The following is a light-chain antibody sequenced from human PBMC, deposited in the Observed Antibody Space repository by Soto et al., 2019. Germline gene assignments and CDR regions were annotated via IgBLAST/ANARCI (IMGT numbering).Light chain of an antibody. J-gene: IGKJ1*01. CDR3: QQYNDWPPWT. V-gene: IGKV3-15*01. CDR1: QSVGSN. Sequence: EIVMTQSPATLSVSPGERATLSCRASQSVGSNLAWYQQKRGQAPRLLIYGASTRATGIPARFSGSGSGTEFTLTISSLQSEDFAVYYCQQYNDWPPWTVGQGTKVEFK. CDR2: GAS.